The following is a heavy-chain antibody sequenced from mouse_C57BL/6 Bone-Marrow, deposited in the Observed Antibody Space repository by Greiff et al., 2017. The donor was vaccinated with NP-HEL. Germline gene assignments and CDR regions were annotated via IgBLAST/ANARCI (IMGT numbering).Heavy chain of an antibody. V-gene: IGHV5-17*01. J-gene: IGHJ4*01. CDR1: GFTFSDYG. Sequence: EVKLVESGGGLVKPGGSLKLSCAASGFTFSDYGMHWVRQAPEKGLEWVAYISSGSSTIYYADTVKGRFPISRANAKNTLFLQMTSLRSEDTAMYYCARYGSSYVGAMDYWGQGTSVTVSS. CDR2: ISSGSSTI. D-gene: IGHD1-1*01. CDR3: ARYGSSYVGAMDY.